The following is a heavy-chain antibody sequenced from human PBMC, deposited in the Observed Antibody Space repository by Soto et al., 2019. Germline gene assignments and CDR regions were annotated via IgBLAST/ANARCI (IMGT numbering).Heavy chain of an antibody. CDR2: ISTSSGTI. CDR1: GFTFSKYS. J-gene: IGHJ4*02. Sequence: QLVDSGGGLVESGGSLRLSCAASGFTFSKYSMNWVRQAPGKGLEWISYISTSSGTIYYADSVMGRFTISRDNARQALHLQMDGLRAEDTAVYYCARGGYYGDYIGDWGQGALVTVSS. CDR3: ARGGYYGDYIGD. V-gene: IGHV3-48*01. D-gene: IGHD3-22*01.